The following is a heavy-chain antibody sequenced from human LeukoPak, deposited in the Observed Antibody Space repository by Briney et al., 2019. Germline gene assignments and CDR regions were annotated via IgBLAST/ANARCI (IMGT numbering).Heavy chain of an antibody. CDR2: IYYSGST. J-gene: IGHJ3*02. V-gene: IGHV4-59*12. CDR1: GGSISSYY. Sequence: SETLSLTCTVSGGSISSYYWSWIRQPPGKGLEWIGYIYYSGSTNYNPSLKSRVTISVDTSKNQFSLNLSSVTAADTAVYYCARDPSGSYYLSGAFDIWGQGTMVTVPS. D-gene: IGHD1-26*01. CDR3: ARDPSGSYYLSGAFDI.